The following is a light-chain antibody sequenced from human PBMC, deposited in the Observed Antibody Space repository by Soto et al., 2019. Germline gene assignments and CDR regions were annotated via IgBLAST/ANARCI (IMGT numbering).Light chain of an antibody. CDR1: QSVSTD. CDR3: QQYARSRT. Sequence: EILVTPSPGSLSVYPGYVASLSCRASQSVSTDLSWYQQKPGQAPRLLIYGASTRATGIPARFSGSGSGTDFTLTSTRLEPEDFAVYYWQQYARSRTFGQGTKVDIK. CDR2: GAS. J-gene: IGKJ1*01. V-gene: IGKV3-20*01.